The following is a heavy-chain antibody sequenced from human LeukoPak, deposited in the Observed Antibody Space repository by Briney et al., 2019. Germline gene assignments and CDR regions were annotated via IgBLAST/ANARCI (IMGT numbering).Heavy chain of an antibody. Sequence: SGTLSLTCAVSGGSISSSNWWSWVRQPPGKGLEWIGEINHSGSTNYNPSLKSRVTISVDTSKNQFSLKLSSVTAADTAVYYCARSARGLGELYYWGQGTLVTVSS. D-gene: IGHD3-16*01. CDR1: GGSISSSNW. CDR3: ARSARGLGELYY. CDR2: INHSGST. V-gene: IGHV4-4*02. J-gene: IGHJ4*02.